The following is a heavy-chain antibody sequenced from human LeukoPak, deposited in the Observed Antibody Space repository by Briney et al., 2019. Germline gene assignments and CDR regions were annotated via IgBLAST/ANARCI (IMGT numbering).Heavy chain of an antibody. J-gene: IGHJ6*02. CDR1: GYTFTSYD. D-gene: IGHD2-15*01. CDR3: ARVMDIVVVVAGKNYYGMDV. CDR2: MNPNSGNT. Sequence: ASVKVSCKASGYTFTSYDINWVRQATGQGLEWMGWMNPNSGNTGYAQKFQGRVTMTRNTSISTAYMELSSLRSEDTAVYYCARVMDIVVVVAGKNYYGMDVWGQRTTVTVSS. V-gene: IGHV1-8*01.